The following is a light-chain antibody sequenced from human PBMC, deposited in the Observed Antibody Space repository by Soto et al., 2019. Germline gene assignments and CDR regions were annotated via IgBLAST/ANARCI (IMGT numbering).Light chain of an antibody. Sequence: EIVLTQSPGTLSLSPGERATLSCRASQSVSSSYLAWYQQKPGQAPRLLIYVASSRATGIPDRFSGSGSGTDFTLTISTLEPEDFAVYYCQQYGSSPYTFGQGNKLEIK. CDR2: VAS. CDR1: QSVSSSY. J-gene: IGKJ2*01. V-gene: IGKV3-20*01. CDR3: QQYGSSPYT.